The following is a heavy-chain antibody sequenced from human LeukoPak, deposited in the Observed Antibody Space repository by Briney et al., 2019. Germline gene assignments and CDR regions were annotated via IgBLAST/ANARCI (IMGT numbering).Heavy chain of an antibody. CDR2: INHSGST. CDR1: GGSFSGYY. J-gene: IGHJ4*02. D-gene: IGHD6-6*01. Sequence: SETLSLTCAVYGGSFSGYYWSWIRQPPGKGLEWIGEINHSGSTNYNPSLKSRVTISVDTSKNQFSLKLSSVTAADTAVYYCVRGLGYSSSLLPGGYWGQGTLVTVSS. CDR3: VRGLGYSSSLLPGGY. V-gene: IGHV4-34*01.